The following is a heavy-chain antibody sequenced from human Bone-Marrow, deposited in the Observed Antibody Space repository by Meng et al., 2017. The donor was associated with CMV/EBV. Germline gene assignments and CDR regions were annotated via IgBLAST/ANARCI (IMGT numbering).Heavy chain of an antibody. J-gene: IGHJ6*02. CDR2: ISGSGGST. Sequence: GGSLRLSCAASGFTFSSYAMSWVRQAPGKGLEWVSAISGSGGSTYYADSVKGRFTISRDNAKNSLYLQMNSLRAEDTAVYYCARTIGDIVVVPAAMEVYYYYGMDVWGQGTTVTVSS. D-gene: IGHD2-2*01. CDR3: ARTIGDIVVVPAAMEVYYYYGMDV. V-gene: IGHV3-23*01. CDR1: GFTFSSYA.